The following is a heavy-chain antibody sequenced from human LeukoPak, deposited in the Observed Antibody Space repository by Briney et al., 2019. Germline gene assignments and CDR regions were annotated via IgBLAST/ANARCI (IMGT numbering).Heavy chain of an antibody. J-gene: IGHJ4*02. CDR3: GRDWKLDY. V-gene: IGHV3-23*01. D-gene: IGHD1-1*01. CDR2: IGDNGGDT. CDR1: GFTFNNYA. Sequence: GGSLRLSCAASGFTFNNYAMSWVRQAPGKGLEWVSAIGDNGGDTKYAVSVKGRFTVSRDNSRSALYLQMNTLRVEDTAIYYCGRDWKLDYWGQGTLVTVSS.